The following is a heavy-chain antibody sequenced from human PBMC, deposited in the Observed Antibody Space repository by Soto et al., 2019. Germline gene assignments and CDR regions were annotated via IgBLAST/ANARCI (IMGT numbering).Heavy chain of an antibody. CDR3: AKVGDSSDYYPAPIDS. D-gene: IGHD3-22*01. CDR1: GFSVTSNY. J-gene: IGHJ5*01. CDR2: IWPGGTT. Sequence: EVQLVESGGGLIQPGGSLRLSCAATGFSVTSNYMSWVRQAPGGGLDWVSLIWPGGTTYYADSVRGRFTVSRDNSNNTVFLQMSSLRADDTAVYYCAKVGDSSDYYPAPIDSWGQGTLVTVSS. V-gene: IGHV3-53*01.